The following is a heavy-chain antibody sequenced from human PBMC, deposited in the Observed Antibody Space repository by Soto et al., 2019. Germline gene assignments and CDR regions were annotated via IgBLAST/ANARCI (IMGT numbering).Heavy chain of an antibody. CDR3: ARFGKRKIAARPSLYNYYGMDI. D-gene: IGHD6-6*01. J-gene: IGHJ6*02. CDR2: INPSGGST. V-gene: IGHV1-46*01. CDR1: GYTFTSYY. Sequence: ASVKVSCKASGYTFTSYYMHWVRQAPGQGLEWMGIINPSGGSTSYAQKFQGRVTMTTDTSTSTAYMDLRSLRSDDTAVYYCARFGKRKIAARPSLYNYYGMDIWGQGTTVTVSS.